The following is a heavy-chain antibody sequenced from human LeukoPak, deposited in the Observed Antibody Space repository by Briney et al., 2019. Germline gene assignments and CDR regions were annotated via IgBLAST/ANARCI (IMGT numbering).Heavy chain of an antibody. CDR3: ARAYYYGSGRWFDP. D-gene: IGHD3-10*01. V-gene: IGHV4-31*03. CDR2: IYYSGST. CDR1: GGSISSGGYH. J-gene: IGHJ5*02. Sequence: PSETLSLTCTVSGGSISSGGYHWSWIRQHPGKGLEWIGYIYYSGSTYYNPSLKSRVTISVDTSKNQFSLKLSSVTSADTAVYYXARAYYYGSGRWFDPWGQGTLVTVSS.